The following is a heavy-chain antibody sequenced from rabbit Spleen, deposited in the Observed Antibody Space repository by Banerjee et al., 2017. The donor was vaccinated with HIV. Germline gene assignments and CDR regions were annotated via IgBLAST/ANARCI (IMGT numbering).Heavy chain of an antibody. J-gene: IGHJ6*01. CDR3: ARGYPGWDSQYGMDL. V-gene: IGHV1S69*01. CDR2: IGSGGTT. D-gene: IGHD7-1*01. CDR1: GFSLNSYA. Sequence: QSVEESGGRLVTPGTPLTLTCTVSGFSLNSYAMNWVRQAPGKGLEWIGIIGSGGTTYYATWAKGRFTSSKTSTTVDLKMTSPTTEDTATYFCARGYPGWDSQYGMDLWGQGTLVTVS.